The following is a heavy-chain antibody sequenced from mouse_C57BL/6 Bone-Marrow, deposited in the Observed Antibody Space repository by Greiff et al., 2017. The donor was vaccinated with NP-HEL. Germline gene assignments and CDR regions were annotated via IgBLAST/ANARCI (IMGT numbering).Heavy chain of an antibody. CDR1: GYAFSSYW. D-gene: IGHD1-1*01. J-gene: IGHJ1*03. V-gene: IGHV1-80*01. CDR2: IYPGDGET. Sequence: LQESGAELVKPGASVKISCKASGYAFSSYWMNWVKQRPGKGLEWIGQIYPGDGETNYNGKFKGKATLTADKSSSTAYMQLSSLTSEDSAVYFCASRYYGSSYDWYFDVWGTGTTVTVSS. CDR3: ASRYYGSSYDWYFDV.